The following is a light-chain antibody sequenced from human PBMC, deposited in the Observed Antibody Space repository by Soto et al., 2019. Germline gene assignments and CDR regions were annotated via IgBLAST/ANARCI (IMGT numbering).Light chain of an antibody. Sequence: EIVLTQSPGTLSLSPGERATLSCRASQSVSSSYLAWYQQKPGQAPRLLIYGASSRATGIPDRFSGSGSGTDFTLTISRLEPEDFAVYYCQQYGSSPAVTFGGVTKVEIQ. CDR1: QSVSSSY. CDR2: GAS. CDR3: QQYGSSPAVT. J-gene: IGKJ4*01. V-gene: IGKV3-20*01.